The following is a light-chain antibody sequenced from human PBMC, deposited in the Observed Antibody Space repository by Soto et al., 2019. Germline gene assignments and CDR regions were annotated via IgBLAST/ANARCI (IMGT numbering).Light chain of an antibody. CDR2: GAS. Sequence: IVLTQSPGSLSLSPGERATLSCRASQPLSSSYLAWYQQKPGQAPRLLIYGASSRATGIPDSFSGSGSGTDYTLTISRLEPEDSAVYYCQQFGTSPTYTFGQGTKLEIK. CDR1: QPLSSSY. CDR3: QQFGTSPTYT. J-gene: IGKJ2*01. V-gene: IGKV3-20*01.